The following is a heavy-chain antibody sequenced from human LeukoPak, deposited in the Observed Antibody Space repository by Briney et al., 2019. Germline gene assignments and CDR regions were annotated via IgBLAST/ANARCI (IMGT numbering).Heavy chain of an antibody. D-gene: IGHD5-24*01. CDR3: ARDGMSRDGYNYYYFDY. Sequence: GRSLRLACAASGFTFSSYAMHWVRQAPGKGLEWVAVTSYDGSNKYYADSVKGRFTISRDNSKNTLYLQMNSLRAEDTAVYYCARDGMSRDGYNYYYFDYWGQGTLVTVSS. CDR2: TSYDGSNK. J-gene: IGHJ4*02. CDR1: GFTFSSYA. V-gene: IGHV3-30*01.